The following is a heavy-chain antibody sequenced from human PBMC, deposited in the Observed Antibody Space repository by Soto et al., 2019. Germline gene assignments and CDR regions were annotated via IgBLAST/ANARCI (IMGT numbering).Heavy chain of an antibody. J-gene: IGHJ5*02. CDR2: ISYDGSNK. D-gene: IGHD4-17*01. CDR1: GFTFSSYA. Sequence: GGSLRLSCAASGFTFSSYAMHRVRQAPGKGLEWVAVISYDGSNKYYADSVKGRFTISRDNSKNTLYLQMNSLRAEDTAVYYCARDGETSTVTTWSIGPWGQGTLVTVSS. V-gene: IGHV3-30-3*01. CDR3: ARDGETSTVTTWSIGP.